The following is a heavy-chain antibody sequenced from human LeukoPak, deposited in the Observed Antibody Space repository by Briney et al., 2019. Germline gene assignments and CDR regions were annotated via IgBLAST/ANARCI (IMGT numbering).Heavy chain of an antibody. V-gene: IGHV1-69*05. CDR3: ARAPMVRGVIPDNYFDY. CDR2: IIPIFGTA. Sequence: SVKVSCKASGGTFSSYAISWVRQAPGQGLEWMGRIIPIFGTANYAQKFQGKVTITTDESTSTAYMELSSLRSEDTAVYYCARAPMVRGVIPDNYFDYWGQGTLVTVSS. CDR1: GGTFSSYA. J-gene: IGHJ4*02. D-gene: IGHD3-10*01.